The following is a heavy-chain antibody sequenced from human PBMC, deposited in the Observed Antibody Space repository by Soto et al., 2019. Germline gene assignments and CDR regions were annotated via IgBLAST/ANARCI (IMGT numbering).Heavy chain of an antibody. J-gene: IGHJ4*02. CDR2: ISYDGSNK. D-gene: IGHD1-26*01. CDR1: GFTFSSYA. Sequence: GGSLRLSCAASGFTFSSYAMHWVRQAPGKGLEWVAVISYDGSNKYYADSVKGRFTISRDNAKNTVYLQMNSLRAEDTAVYYCVRDDLAVGLDDWGLGTLVTVSS. V-gene: IGHV3-30-3*01. CDR3: VRDDLAVGLDD.